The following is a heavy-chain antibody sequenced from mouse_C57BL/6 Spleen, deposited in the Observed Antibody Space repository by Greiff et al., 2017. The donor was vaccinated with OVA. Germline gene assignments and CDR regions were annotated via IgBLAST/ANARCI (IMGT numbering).Heavy chain of an antibody. D-gene: IGHD2-2*01. V-gene: IGHV14-2*01. Sequence: VQLQQSGAELVKPGASVKLSCTASGFNIKDYYMHWVKQRTEQGLEWIGRIDPEDGETNYAPKFQGKATITADTSSNTAYLQLSSLTSEDTAFYSCAPNGDDARWFAYWGQGLWSLSLQ. CDR3: APNGDDARWFAY. CDR2: IDPEDGET. CDR1: GFNIKDYY. J-gene: IGHJ3*01.